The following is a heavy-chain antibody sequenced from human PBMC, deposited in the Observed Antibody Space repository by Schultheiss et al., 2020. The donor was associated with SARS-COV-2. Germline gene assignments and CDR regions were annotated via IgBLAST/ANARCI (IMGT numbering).Heavy chain of an antibody. CDR1: GGSISSSS. V-gene: IGHV3-30*03. CDR3: ARNFYTSGYYSRDYYYYYGMDV. CDR2: ISYDGSNK. D-gene: IGHD3-22*01. Sequence: GGSLRLSCTVSGGSISSSSYYWGWIRQPPGKGLEWVAVISYDGSNKYYADSVEGRFTMSRDNSKNTLYLQMNSLSAEDTAVYYCARNFYTSGYYSRDYYYYYGMDVWGQGTTVTVSS. J-gene: IGHJ6*02.